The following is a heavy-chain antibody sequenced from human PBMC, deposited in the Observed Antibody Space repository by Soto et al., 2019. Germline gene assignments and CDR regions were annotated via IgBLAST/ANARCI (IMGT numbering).Heavy chain of an antibody. CDR1: GGTFNRHS. CDR3: ARDLTAVRGS. CDR2: IIPIFDAT. V-gene: IGHV1-69*01. Sequence: QVQMVQSGAEVKKPGSSTRVSCKVSGGTFNRHSISWVRQAPGQGLEWMGGIIPIFDATQYAQQFQGRLTITADESTTTFHMDLSGLRPEDTAIYYCARDLTAVRGSWGQGTLVTVS. D-gene: IGHD3-10*01. J-gene: IGHJ4*02.